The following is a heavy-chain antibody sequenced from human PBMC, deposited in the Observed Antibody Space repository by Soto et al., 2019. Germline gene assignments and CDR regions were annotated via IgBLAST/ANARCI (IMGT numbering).Heavy chain of an antibody. Sequence: VQLVESGGGLVQPGGSLRLSCAASGFTFSNYAMNWVRQAPGKGLEWVSGITGSGYNTYYGDSVKGRFTSSRDNSKSTLYLQMDSLRAEDTAVYYCSKGTGTVVGTFDYWGQGILVTVSS. D-gene: IGHD1-1*01. CDR2: ITGSGYNT. J-gene: IGHJ4*02. V-gene: IGHV3-23*04. CDR1: GFTFSNYA. CDR3: SKGTGTVVGTFDY.